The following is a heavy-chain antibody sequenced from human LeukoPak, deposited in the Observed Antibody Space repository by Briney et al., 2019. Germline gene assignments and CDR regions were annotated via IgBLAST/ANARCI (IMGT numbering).Heavy chain of an antibody. D-gene: IGHD4-17*01. CDR1: GYTFTAYY. J-gene: IGHJ4*02. V-gene: IGHV1-8*03. CDR3: ASGKSVTNLGN. CDR2: INPDSGNT. Sequence: ASVTVSCKASGYTFTAYYMHWVRQAPGQGLEWMGWINPDSGNTGYAQKFQGRVTITRNTSISTAYMELSRLRSDDTAVYYCASGKSVTNLGNWGQGTLVTVSS.